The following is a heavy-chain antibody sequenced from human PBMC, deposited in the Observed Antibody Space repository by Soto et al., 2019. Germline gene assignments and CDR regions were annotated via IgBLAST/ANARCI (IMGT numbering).Heavy chain of an antibody. CDR1: GFTFSSYS. Sequence: GGSLRLSCAASGFTFSSYSMNWVRQAPGKGLEWVSSISSSSSYIYYADSVKGRFTISRDNAKNSLYLQMNSLRAEDTAVYYCARESILRFLEWLPHNWFDPWGQGTLVTVSS. CDR3: ARESILRFLEWLPHNWFDP. J-gene: IGHJ5*02. V-gene: IGHV3-21*01. CDR2: ISSSSSYI. D-gene: IGHD3-3*01.